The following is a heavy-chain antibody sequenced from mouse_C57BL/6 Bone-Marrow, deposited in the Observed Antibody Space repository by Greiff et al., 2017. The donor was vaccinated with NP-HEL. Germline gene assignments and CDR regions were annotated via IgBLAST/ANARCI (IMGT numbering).Heavy chain of an antibody. D-gene: IGHD2-1*01. Sequence: QVQLQQSGAELVKPGASVKMSCKASGYTFTTYPIEWMKQNHGKSLEWIGNFHPYNDDTKYNEKFKGKATLTVDKSSSTIYLELRRITSDDSAVYYCARSRGNYLYYFDYWGQGTTLTVSS. CDR1: GYTFTTYP. V-gene: IGHV1-47*01. J-gene: IGHJ2*01. CDR2: FHPYNDDT. CDR3: ARSRGNYLYYFDY.